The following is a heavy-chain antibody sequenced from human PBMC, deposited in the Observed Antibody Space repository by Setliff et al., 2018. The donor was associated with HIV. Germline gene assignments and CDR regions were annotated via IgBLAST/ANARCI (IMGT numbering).Heavy chain of an antibody. Sequence: GESLKISCKGSGYSFPTYWIAWVRQMPGKGLEWMGVIYPDESDTRYGPSFQGQVTISADKSISTAYLQWSSLKASDTAMYYCARPATYGTLDAFDIWGQGTMVTVSS. CDR3: ARPATYGTLDAFDI. J-gene: IGHJ3*02. CDR1: GYSFPTYW. CDR2: IYPDESDT. V-gene: IGHV5-51*01. D-gene: IGHD3-10*01.